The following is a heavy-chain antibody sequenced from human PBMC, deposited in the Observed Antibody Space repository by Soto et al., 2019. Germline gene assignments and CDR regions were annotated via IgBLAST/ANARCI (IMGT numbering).Heavy chain of an antibody. Sequence: ASVKVSCKASGGTFSSYASSWVRQAPGQGLEWTGGIIPIFGTANYAQKFQGRVTITADKSTRTAYMELSSLRAEDTAVYYCARGVWFAELLSHYGMDVSGQGTTVPVCS. J-gene: IGHJ6*02. D-gene: IGHD3-10*01. V-gene: IGHV1-69*06. CDR3: ARGVWFAELLSHYGMDV. CDR1: GGTFSSYA. CDR2: IIPIFGTA.